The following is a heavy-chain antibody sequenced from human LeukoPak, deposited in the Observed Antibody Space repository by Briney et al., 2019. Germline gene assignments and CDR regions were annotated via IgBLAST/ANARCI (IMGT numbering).Heavy chain of an antibody. D-gene: IGHD2/OR15-2a*01. CDR1: GGTFSSYA. Sequence: SVKVSCKASGGTFSSYAISWVRQAPGQGLEWMGGIIPIFGTANYAQKFQGRVTITADESTSTAYMELSSLRSEDTAVYYCATQNNQSKYRNYYYYYMDVWGKGTTVTISS. CDR2: IIPIFGTA. J-gene: IGHJ6*03. V-gene: IGHV1-69*13. CDR3: ATQNNQSKYRNYYYYYMDV.